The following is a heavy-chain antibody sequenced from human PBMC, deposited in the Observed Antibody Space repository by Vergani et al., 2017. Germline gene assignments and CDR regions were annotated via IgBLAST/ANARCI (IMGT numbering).Heavy chain of an antibody. CDR3: VKEKIDLGSYFFDA. Sequence: GQLVEPGGGIVQPGRSLTLSCVASRSTFKTYGMHWVRQAPGKGLEWVSSISSSSSYIYYAVSVKGRFTSSRDNTKNTVFLQMHSLRAEDTAIYYCVKEKIDLGSYFFDAWGHGILVTVSS. V-gene: IGHV3-21*02. CDR2: ISSSSSYI. J-gene: IGHJ4*01. CDR1: RSTFKTYG. D-gene: IGHD2/OR15-2a*01.